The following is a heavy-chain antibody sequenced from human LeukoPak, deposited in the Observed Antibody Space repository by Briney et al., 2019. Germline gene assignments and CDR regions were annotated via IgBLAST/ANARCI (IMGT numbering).Heavy chain of an antibody. CDR1: GGSFSGYY. Sequence: PSETLSLTCNVYGGSFSGYYWSWIRHSPSKWLKWIGEINHSGNTNYNPSLKSRVALSVDTSKNQFSLKLSSVTATDTAVYYCARRSVGSFSDSSGHTYGHPSNFDYWGQGTLVTVSS. D-gene: IGHD3-22*01. CDR2: INHSGNT. CDR3: ARRSVGSFSDSSGHTYGHPSNFDY. J-gene: IGHJ4*02. V-gene: IGHV4-34*01.